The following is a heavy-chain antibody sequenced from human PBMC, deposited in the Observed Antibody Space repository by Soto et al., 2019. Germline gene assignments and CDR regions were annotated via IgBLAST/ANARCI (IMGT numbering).Heavy chain of an antibody. CDR2: IIPIFGTA. D-gene: IGHD2-15*01. CDR1: GVTFSSYA. Sequence: QVQLVQSGAEVKKPGASVKVSCTASGVTFSSYAISWVRQAPGQGLEWMGGIIPIFGTANYAQKFQGRVTITADESTSTAYMELSSLRSEDTAVYYCARDLPSSGGSVVAGVHWGQGTLVTVSS. CDR3: ARDLPSSGGSVVAGVH. V-gene: IGHV1-69*01. J-gene: IGHJ4*02.